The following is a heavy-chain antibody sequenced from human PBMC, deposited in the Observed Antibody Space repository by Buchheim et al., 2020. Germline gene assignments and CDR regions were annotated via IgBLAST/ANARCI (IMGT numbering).Heavy chain of an antibody. CDR1: GYTFTSYG. J-gene: IGHJ6*01. CDR2: ISAYNGNT. CDR3: APGLVATPRVAMYL. Sequence: QVQLVQSGAEVKKPGASVKVSCKASGYTFTSYGISWVRQAPGQGLEWMGWISAYNGNTNYAQKLQGRVTMTTDTSTSTAYIELRGLSSYPTPLSSGAPGLVATPRVAMYLCEQGT. D-gene: IGHD2-15*01. V-gene: IGHV1-18*01.